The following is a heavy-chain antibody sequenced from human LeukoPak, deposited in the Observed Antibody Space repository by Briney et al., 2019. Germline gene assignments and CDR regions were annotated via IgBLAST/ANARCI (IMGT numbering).Heavy chain of an antibody. CDR2: ISGSGGST. Sequence: GGSLRLSCAASGFTFSSYAMSWVRQAPGKGLEWVAAISGSGGSTYYADSGRFTISRDNSKNTLYLQMNSLGAEDTAVYYCAKNLGTGGTGLRGAFDIWGQGTMVTVSS. J-gene: IGHJ3*02. CDR1: GFTFSSYA. V-gene: IGHV3-23*01. CDR3: AKNLGTGGTGLRGAFDI. D-gene: IGHD3/OR15-3a*01.